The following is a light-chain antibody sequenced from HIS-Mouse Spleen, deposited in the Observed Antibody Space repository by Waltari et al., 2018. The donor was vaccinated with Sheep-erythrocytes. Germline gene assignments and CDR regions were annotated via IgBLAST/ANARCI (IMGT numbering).Light chain of an antibody. Sequence: QSALTQPRSVSGSPGQSATISCPGTSSAVGGDNHVPCYQQHPGKAPKLMIYDVSKRPSGVPDRFSGSKSGNTASLTISGLQAEDEADYYCCSYAGSYNHVFATGTKVTVL. J-gene: IGLJ1*01. CDR3: CSYAGSYNHV. V-gene: IGLV2-11*01. CDR2: DVS. CDR1: SSAVGGDNH.